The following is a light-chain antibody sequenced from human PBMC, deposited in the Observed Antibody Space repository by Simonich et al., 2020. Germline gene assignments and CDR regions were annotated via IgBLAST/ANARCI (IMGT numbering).Light chain of an antibody. J-gene: IGLJ3*02. Sequence: QSVLIQPPSASGTPGQRVTISCSGSSSNIGSNTVNWYQQLPGTAPKLLIYRNNQRPSGVPDRFSGSKSGTSASLAISGLQSEDEADYYCAAWDDSLNGWVFGGGTKLTVL. CDR1: SSNIGSNT. CDR2: RNN. CDR3: AAWDDSLNGWV. V-gene: IGLV1-44*01.